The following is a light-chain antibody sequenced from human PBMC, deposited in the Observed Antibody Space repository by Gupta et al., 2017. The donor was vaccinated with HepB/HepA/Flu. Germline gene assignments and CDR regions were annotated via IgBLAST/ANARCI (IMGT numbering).Light chain of an antibody. CDR3: RQGTHWRIT. J-gene: IGKJ5*01. Sequence: DVVMTQSPLSLPVTLGQPASISCRPSQSLAYTDGNTYLNWFHHRPGQSPRRLIYKVSNRDSGVPHIFTGPASGTDFTLRMSRVEAEHIGIYYCRQGTHWRITFGEGTLLEI. CDR1: QSLAYTDGNTY. CDR2: KVS. V-gene: IGKV2-30*01.